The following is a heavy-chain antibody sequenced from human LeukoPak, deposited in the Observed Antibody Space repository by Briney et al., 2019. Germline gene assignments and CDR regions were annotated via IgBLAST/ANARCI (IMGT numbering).Heavy chain of an antibody. V-gene: IGHV3-23*01. J-gene: IGHJ4*02. Sequence: GGSLRLSCVASGFTFSNYLMNWVRQAPGKGLEWVSGISHSGSSIYYADSVKGRFTISRDNSKNTPYLQMNSLRVEDTAVYYCAKGTNWNYYFDYWGQGTLVTVSS. CDR3: AKGTNWNYYFDY. CDR1: GFTFSNYL. D-gene: IGHD1-7*01. CDR2: ISHSGSSI.